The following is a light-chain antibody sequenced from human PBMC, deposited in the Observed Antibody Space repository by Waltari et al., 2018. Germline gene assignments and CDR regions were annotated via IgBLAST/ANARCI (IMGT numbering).Light chain of an antibody. CDR3: CSYASTDSYV. V-gene: IGLV2-23*02. Sequence: QSALTQPASVSGSPGQSITISCTGTSSDVGSYNAVPWYQKPPGKPPNLMIYQVTKRPSGIPYRFSGSKYANTASLTISGLQAEDEADYYCCSYASTDSYVFGTGTKVTVL. J-gene: IGLJ1*01. CDR1: SSDVGSYNA. CDR2: QVT.